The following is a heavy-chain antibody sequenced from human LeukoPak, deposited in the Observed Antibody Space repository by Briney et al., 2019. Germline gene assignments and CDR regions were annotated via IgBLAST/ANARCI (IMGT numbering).Heavy chain of an antibody. CDR1: GFTFSSYH. V-gene: IGHV3-13*04. J-gene: IGHJ4*02. CDR2: ISTTGDT. CDR3: ARGRSGSYFDS. D-gene: IGHD1-26*01. Sequence: GGSLRLSCAASGFTFSSYHMHWVRQATGKGLEWVSAISTTGDTYYPGSVKGRFTISRENAKSSLYLQMNSLRAEDTAVYYCARGRSGSYFDSWGQGTLVAVSS.